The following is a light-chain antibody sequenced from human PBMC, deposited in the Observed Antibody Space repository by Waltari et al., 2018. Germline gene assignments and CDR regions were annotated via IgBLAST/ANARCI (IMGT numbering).Light chain of an antibody. V-gene: IGLV2-23*03. J-gene: IGLJ2*01. CDR1: SSDVGSYNL. CDR2: AGS. Sequence: QSALTQPASVSGSPGQSITISCTGTSSDVGSYNLVSWYQQHPGKAPKLMIYAGSKRPSGVSNRFSGSKAGNTASLTISGLQTEDEADYYCCSYAGSSTFGVFGGGTKLTVL. CDR3: CSYAGSSTFGV.